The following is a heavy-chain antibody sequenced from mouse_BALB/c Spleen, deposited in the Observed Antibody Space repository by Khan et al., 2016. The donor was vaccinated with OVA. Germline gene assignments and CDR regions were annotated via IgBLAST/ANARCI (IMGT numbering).Heavy chain of an antibody. D-gene: IGHD6-2*01. CDR3: SYSFLLSAMHY. CDR2: IDPANGKT. CDR1: GFNIKDTY. V-gene: IGHV14-3*02. Sequence: VQLQQSGAEFMKAGASVKLSCTVSGFNIKDTYMHWVKQRPEQGLEWIGRIDPANGKTKYDPKGQGNATMKALTSSNTAYLQLSSLTSEDTAVDYCSYSFLLSAMHYWVQRTSVTVSS. J-gene: IGHJ4*01.